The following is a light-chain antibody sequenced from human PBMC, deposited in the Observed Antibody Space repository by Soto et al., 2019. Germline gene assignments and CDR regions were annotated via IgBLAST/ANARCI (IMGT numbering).Light chain of an antibody. J-gene: IGLJ1*01. CDR1: GTNIGAGYE. V-gene: IGLV1-40*01. Sequence: QSVLTQPPSVSGAPGQRVTISCTGSGTNIGAGYEVHWYHQVPGTAPKLLIYDSTNRPSGVPDRISGSKSGTSASLAITGLQAEDEGDYYCQSYDNSLSGSGVFGTGTKLTVL. CDR3: QSYDNSLSGSGV. CDR2: DST.